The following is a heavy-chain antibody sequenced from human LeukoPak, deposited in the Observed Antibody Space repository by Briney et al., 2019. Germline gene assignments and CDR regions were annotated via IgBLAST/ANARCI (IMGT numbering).Heavy chain of an antibody. J-gene: IGHJ5*02. CDR2: IIPIFGTA. CDR1: GGTFSSYA. V-gene: IGHV1-69*13. Sequence: GASVKVSCKASGGTFSSYAISWVRQAPGQGLEWMGGIIPIFGTANYAQKFQGRVTITADGSTSTAYMELSSLRSEDTAVYYCAIAARRLISNWFDPWGQGTLVTVSS. D-gene: IGHD6-6*01. CDR3: AIAARRLISNWFDP.